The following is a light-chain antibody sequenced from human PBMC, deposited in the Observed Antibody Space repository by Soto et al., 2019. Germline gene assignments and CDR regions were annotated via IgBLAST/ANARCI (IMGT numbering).Light chain of an antibody. CDR1: QGLSNY. J-gene: IGKJ5*01. CDR3: QQINTYPIT. V-gene: IGKV1-9*01. Sequence: DIQLTQSPSFLSASVGDRVTITCRASQGLSNYLAWYQQKPGKVPKLLIYAASTLQSEVPSRFSGSGFGTEFTLTISSLQSEDFATYYCQQINTYPITFGQGTRLEIK. CDR2: AAS.